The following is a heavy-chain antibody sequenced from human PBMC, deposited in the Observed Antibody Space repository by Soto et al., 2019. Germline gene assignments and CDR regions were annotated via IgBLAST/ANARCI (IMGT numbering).Heavy chain of an antibody. V-gene: IGHV1-69*01. Sequence: SVKVYCKASGSTFSSYAISWVRQAPGQVLEWMGGIIPIFGTADYAQKFQGRVTITADESTSTAYMELSSLRSEDTAVYYCARAVPYRICSTRQCVRYYFDYWGQGTLVTVSS. CDR3: ARAVPYRICSTRQCVRYYFDY. J-gene: IGHJ4*02. CDR2: IIPIFGTA. CDR1: GSTFSSYA. D-gene: IGHD2-15*01.